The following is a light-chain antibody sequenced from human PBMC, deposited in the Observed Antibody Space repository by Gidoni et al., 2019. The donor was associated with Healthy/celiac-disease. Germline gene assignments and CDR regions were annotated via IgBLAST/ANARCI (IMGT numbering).Light chain of an antibody. V-gene: IGLV1-44*01. CDR3: AAWDDSMNGVV. J-gene: IGLJ2*01. CDR1: SSNLGSNP. Sequence: SVLPQPPSASGTPGQRVTISCSGSSSNLGSNPVNWYQQLPGTAPKLLIYSNNQRPSGVPDRFSGSKSGTSASLAISGLQSEDEADYYCAAWDDSMNGVVFGGGTKLTVL. CDR2: SNN.